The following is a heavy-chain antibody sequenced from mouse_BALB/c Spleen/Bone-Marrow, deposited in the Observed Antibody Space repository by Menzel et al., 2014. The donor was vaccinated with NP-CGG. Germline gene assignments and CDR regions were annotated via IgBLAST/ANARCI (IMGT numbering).Heavy chain of an antibody. CDR1: GYTFSNYW. J-gene: IGHJ2*01. V-gene: IGHV1-5*01. Sequence: VQLQQSGTVLARPGAAVKMYCKASGYTFSNYWMHWVKPRPGQGLEWIGTIYPGNSDTTYNQKFKGKAKLTAVTTTSTAYMELSSLTKEYSAVYYGTTRARSDFDYWGQGTTLTVSS. CDR2: IYPGNSDT. CDR3: TTRARSDFDY.